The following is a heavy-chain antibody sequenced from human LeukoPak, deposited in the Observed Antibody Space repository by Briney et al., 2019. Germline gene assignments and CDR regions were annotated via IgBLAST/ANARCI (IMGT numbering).Heavy chain of an antibody. CDR1: GFTFSSYG. CDR2: ISYDGSNK. Sequence: GGSLRLSCAASGFTFSSYGMHWVRQAPGKGLEWVAVISYDGSNKYYADSVKGRFTISRDNSKNTLYLQMNSLRAEDTAVYYCAREVVKAHDYGDYADYWGQGTLVTVSS. J-gene: IGHJ4*02. D-gene: IGHD4-17*01. CDR3: AREVVKAHDYGDYADY. V-gene: IGHV3-30*19.